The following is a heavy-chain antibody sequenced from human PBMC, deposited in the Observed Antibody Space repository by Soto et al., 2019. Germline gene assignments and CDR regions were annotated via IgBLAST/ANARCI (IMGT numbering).Heavy chain of an antibody. CDR2: ISGHNGVT. CDR1: GYTFTSSG. V-gene: IGHV1-18*04. Sequence: QVQLVQSGPEVKNPEASVKVSCKTSGYTFTSSGISWVRPAPGQGPEWMGWISGHNGVTNFARNFQDRVTLTIDSSTTTAYMEVRSLSFADTAIYYCARDQGGYGIFDDWWQGTLVTVSS. D-gene: IGHD5-12*01. CDR3: ARDQGGYGIFDD. J-gene: IGHJ4*02.